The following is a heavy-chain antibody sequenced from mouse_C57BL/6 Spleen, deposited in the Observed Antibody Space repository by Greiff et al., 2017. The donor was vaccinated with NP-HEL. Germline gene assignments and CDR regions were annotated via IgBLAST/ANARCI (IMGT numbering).Heavy chain of an antibody. Sequence: QVQLKQPGTELVKPGASVKLSCKASGYTFTSYWMHWVKQRPGQGLEWIGNINPSNGGTNYNEKFKGKATLTADKSSSTAYMQLSSLTSEDSAVYFCARGDYGSTAWFAYWGQGTLVTVSA. CDR2: INPSNGGT. J-gene: IGHJ3*01. CDR1: GYTFTSYW. D-gene: IGHD1-1*01. CDR3: ARGDYGSTAWFAY. V-gene: IGHV1-53*01.